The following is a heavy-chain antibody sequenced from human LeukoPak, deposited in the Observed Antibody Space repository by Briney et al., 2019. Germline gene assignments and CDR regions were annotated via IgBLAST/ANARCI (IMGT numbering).Heavy chain of an antibody. V-gene: IGHV3-30*18. CDR2: ISYDGSNK. D-gene: IGHD1-26*01. Sequence: GRSLRLSCEASGFAFSSYGMHWVRQAPGKGLEWVAVISYDGSNKYYADSVKGRFTISRDNSKNTLYLQMNSLRAEDTAVYYCAKDLVLSLDYWGQGTLVTVSS. J-gene: IGHJ4*02. CDR3: AKDLVLSLDY. CDR1: GFAFSSYG.